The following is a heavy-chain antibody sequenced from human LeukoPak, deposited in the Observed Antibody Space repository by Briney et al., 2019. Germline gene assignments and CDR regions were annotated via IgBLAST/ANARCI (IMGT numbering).Heavy chain of an antibody. V-gene: IGHV3-30*18. CDR3: AKEVGITMVRGGGNDY. D-gene: IGHD3-10*01. J-gene: IGHJ4*02. Sequence: PGGSLRLSCAASGFTFSSYGMHWVRQAPGKGLEWVAVISYDGSNKYYADSVKGRFTISRDNSKNTLYLQMNSLRAEDTAVYYCAKEVGITMVRGGGNDYWGQGTLVTVSS. CDR1: GFTFSSYG. CDR2: ISYDGSNK.